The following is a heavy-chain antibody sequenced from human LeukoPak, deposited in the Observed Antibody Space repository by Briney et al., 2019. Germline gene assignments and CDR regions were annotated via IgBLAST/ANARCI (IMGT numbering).Heavy chain of an antibody. J-gene: IGHJ6*03. CDR2: ISAYNGNT. CDR1: GYTFTSYG. Sequence: ASVKVSCKASGYTFTSYGISWVRQAPGQGLEWMGWISAYNGNTNYAQKLQGRVTMTTDTSTGTAYMELSSLRSEDTAVYYCARNVVRGVLYYYYYMDVWGKGTTVTISS. CDR3: ARNVVRGVLYYYYYMDV. D-gene: IGHD3-10*01. V-gene: IGHV1-18*01.